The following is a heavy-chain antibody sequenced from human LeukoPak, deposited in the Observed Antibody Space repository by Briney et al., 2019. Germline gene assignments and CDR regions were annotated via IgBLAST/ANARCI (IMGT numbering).Heavy chain of an antibody. CDR1: GYTFTSYY. CDR3: ARDATWIQLWP. V-gene: IGHV1-46*01. J-gene: IGHJ5*02. Sequence: ASVKVSCKASGYTFTSYYMHWARQAPGQGLEWMGIINPSGGSTSYAQKFQGRVTMTRDMSTSTVYMELSSLRSEDTAVYYCARDATWIQLWPWGQGTLVTVSS. D-gene: IGHD5-18*01. CDR2: INPSGGST.